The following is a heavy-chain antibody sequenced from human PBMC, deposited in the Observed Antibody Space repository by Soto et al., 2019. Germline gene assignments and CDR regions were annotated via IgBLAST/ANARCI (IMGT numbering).Heavy chain of an antibody. Sequence: ASVKVSCKASGYTFTSYGIHWVRQAPGQRLEWMRWINAANGDTKYSPKFQGRVTITRDTSASTAYMELSSLRSEDTAVYYCVRRHVSATGIDWFDPWGQGTLVTVST. D-gene: IGHD6-13*01. CDR1: GYTFTSYG. CDR3: VRRHVSATGIDWFDP. CDR2: INAANGDT. J-gene: IGHJ5*02. V-gene: IGHV1-3*01.